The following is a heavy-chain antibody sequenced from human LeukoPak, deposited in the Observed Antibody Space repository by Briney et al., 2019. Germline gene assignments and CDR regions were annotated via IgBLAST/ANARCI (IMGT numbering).Heavy chain of an antibody. J-gene: IGHJ6*02. D-gene: IGHD1-26*01. Sequence: PSETLSLTCSISGGSMSRFYWTWIRQSPGKGLEWFGYVHDTGGTNYNPSLKSRVTIAVDTSKNQFSLKLSSVVAADTAVYYCARGSGIVGAYFYYYGMDVWGQGTTVTVSS. CDR2: VHDTGGT. V-gene: IGHV4-59*01. CDR3: ARGSGIVGAYFYYYGMDV. CDR1: GGSMSRFY.